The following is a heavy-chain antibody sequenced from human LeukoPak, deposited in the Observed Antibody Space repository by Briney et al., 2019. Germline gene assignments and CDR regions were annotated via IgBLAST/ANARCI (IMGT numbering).Heavy chain of an antibody. V-gene: IGHV3-23*01. D-gene: IGHD6-13*01. Sequence: PGGSLRLSCAVSGFTFSSYSMTWVRQAPGKGLQWVSSISTSGGSTYYADSVKGRFTISRDNSKNTLYLQMNSLRAEDTAVYYCAKAGYSSSWYAEDDAFDIWGQGTMVTVSS. CDR1: GFTFSSYS. J-gene: IGHJ3*02. CDR3: AKAGYSSSWYAEDDAFDI. CDR2: ISTSGGST.